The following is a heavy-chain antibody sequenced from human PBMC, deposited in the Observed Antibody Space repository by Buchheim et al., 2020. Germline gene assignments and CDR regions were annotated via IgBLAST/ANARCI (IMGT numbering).Heavy chain of an antibody. J-gene: IGHJ5*02. Sequence: LVESGGGLVQPGESLRLSCVTSGFSFSSSWMSWVRQAPGKGLEWVANIKGDETEKYFVDSVRGRFTISRDNAKNSLYLQMNSLRVEDTAVYYCGRCYAAIPGWFDPWGLGTL. CDR3: GRCYAAIPGWFDP. V-gene: IGHV3-7*01. CDR2: IKGDETEK. D-gene: IGHD2-2*01. CDR1: GFSFSSSW.